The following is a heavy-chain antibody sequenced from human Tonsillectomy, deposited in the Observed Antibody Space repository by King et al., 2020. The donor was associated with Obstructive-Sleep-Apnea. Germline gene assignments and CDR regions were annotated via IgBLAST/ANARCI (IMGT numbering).Heavy chain of an antibody. D-gene: IGHD6-19*01. Sequence: VQLVESGGGLVKPGGSLRLSCAASGFTFSDYSMNWVRQAPGKGLEWVSSISSSSSYIYYADSVKGRFTISRDNAKNSLYLQMNSLRAEDTAVYSCATDYSSGWRHLDYWGQGTLVTVSS. CDR2: ISSSSSYI. CDR3: ATDYSSGWRHLDY. CDR1: GFTFSDYS. V-gene: IGHV3-21*01. J-gene: IGHJ4*02.